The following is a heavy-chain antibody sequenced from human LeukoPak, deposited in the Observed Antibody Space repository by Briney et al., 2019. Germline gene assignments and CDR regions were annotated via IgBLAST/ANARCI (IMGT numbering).Heavy chain of an antibody. V-gene: IGHV3-49*04. CDR3: TRAVYVGRITMVRGVTTYYYYYYMDV. J-gene: IGHJ6*03. Sequence: GGSLRLSCTASGFTFGDYAMSWVRQAPGKGLEWVGFIRSKAYGGTTEYAASVKGRFTISRDDSKSIAYLQMNSLKTEDTAVYYCTRAVYVGRITMVRGVTTYYYYYYMDVWGKGTTVTISS. CDR1: GFTFGDYA. D-gene: IGHD3-10*01. CDR2: IRSKAYGGTT.